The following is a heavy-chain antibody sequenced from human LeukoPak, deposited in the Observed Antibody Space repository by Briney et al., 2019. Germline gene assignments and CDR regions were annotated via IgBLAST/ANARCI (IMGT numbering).Heavy chain of an antibody. CDR3: ARDSVLSATTSTVTTVGFDY. CDR1: GYTFTSYY. CDR2: INPSGGST. V-gene: IGHV1-46*01. J-gene: IGHJ4*02. Sequence: GASVKVSCKASGYTFTSYYMHWVRQAPGQGLEWMGIINPSGGSTSYAQKFQGRVTMTRDTSTSTVYMELSSLRSEDTAVYYCARDSVLSATTSTVTTVGFDYWGQGTLVTVSS. D-gene: IGHD4-17*01.